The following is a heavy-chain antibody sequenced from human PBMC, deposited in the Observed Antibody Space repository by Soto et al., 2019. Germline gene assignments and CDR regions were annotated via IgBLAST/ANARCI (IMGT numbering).Heavy chain of an antibody. Sequence: SQTLSLTCAISGDSVSSNSAAWNWLRHSPSRGLEWLGRTYYRSKWYNEYAVSVKSRITIKPDTSKNQFSLQLNSVIPEDTAVYYCAGMQDGAIAYWGQGSLVTVSS. CDR2: TYYRSKWYN. CDR3: AGMQDGAIAY. J-gene: IGHJ4*02. D-gene: IGHD1-26*01. CDR1: GDSVSSNSAA. V-gene: IGHV6-1*01.